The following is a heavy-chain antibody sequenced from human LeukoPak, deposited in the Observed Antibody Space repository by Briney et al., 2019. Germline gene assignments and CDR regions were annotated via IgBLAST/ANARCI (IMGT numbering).Heavy chain of an antibody. CDR2: INQDGTEK. J-gene: IGHJ4*02. V-gene: IGHV3-7*01. CDR3: ARGSRYYDSSGYYSEGY. CDR1: GFTFTTYW. D-gene: IGHD3-22*01. Sequence: GESLRLSCAASGFTFTTYWMSWVRQLPGKGLEWVANINQDGTEKYYVDSVKGRFTISRDNAKNSLYLQMNSLRAEDTAVYYCARGSRYYDSSGYYSEGYWGQGTLVTVSS.